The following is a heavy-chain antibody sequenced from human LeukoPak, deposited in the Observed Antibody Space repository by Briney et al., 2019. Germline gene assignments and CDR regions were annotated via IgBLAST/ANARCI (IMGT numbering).Heavy chain of an antibody. D-gene: IGHD1-1*01. CDR2: IWYDGSKK. CDR3: AKVLGPLYYYYMDV. J-gene: IGHJ6*03. V-gene: IGHV3-33*06. CDR1: GFTFSSYG. Sequence: GGSLRLSCAASGFTFSSYGMHWVRQAPGKGLEWVAVIWYDGSKKYYADSVKGRFTISRDNSKNTLYLQMNSLRAEGTAVYYCAKVLGPLYYYYMDVWGKGTTVTVSS.